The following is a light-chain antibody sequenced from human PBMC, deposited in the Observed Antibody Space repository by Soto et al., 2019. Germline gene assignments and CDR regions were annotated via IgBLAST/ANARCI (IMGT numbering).Light chain of an antibody. CDR1: QRVLYSSNNKNY. CDR3: QQYFSYPLT. Sequence: VMTQSPDSLAVSLGEGATIDCKSSQRVLYSSNNKNYLAWYQQKPGQPPKLLIYWASIRGSGVPDRLSGSGFGTDFTLTISSLQTEDVAVYYCQQYFSYPLTFGGGTKVDIK. V-gene: IGKV4-1*01. J-gene: IGKJ4*01. CDR2: WAS.